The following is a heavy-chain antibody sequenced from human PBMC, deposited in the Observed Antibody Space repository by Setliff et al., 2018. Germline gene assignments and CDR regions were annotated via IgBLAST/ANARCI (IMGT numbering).Heavy chain of an antibody. Sequence: SETLSLTCSVSGGLIYDHWWTWVRQTAGEGLQWIGRVYSHGDTEYNPSLKSRVTISVDTSNNQFSLHLTSVTAADTARYFCARERQGGFLEWSPFDSWGRGILFTVSS. CDR2: VYSHGDT. D-gene: IGHD3-3*01. CDR1: GGLIYDHW. J-gene: IGHJ4*02. CDR3: ARERQGGFLEWSPFDS. V-gene: IGHV4-4*07.